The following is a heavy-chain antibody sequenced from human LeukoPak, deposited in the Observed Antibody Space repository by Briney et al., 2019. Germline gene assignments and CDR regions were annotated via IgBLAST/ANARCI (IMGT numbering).Heavy chain of an antibody. CDR2: ISGSGGST. Sequence: GGSLRLSCAASGFTFSNYAMSWVRQARGKGLEWVSTISGSGGSTYYADSVKGRFTISRDNSKNTLYLQMNSLRAEDTAVYYCSGGSPRFHYWGQGTLVTVSS. CDR1: GFTFSNYA. J-gene: IGHJ4*02. V-gene: IGHV3-23*01. CDR3: SGGSPRFHY. D-gene: IGHD2-15*01.